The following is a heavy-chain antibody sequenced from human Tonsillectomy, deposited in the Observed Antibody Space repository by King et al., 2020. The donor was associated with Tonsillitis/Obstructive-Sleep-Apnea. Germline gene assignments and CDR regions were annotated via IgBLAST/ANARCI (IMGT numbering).Heavy chain of an antibody. CDR3: ARDREGYYDFWSGYYQNDAFDI. V-gene: IGHV3-21*01. Sequence: VQLVESGGGLVKPGGSLRLSCAASGFTFSSYSMNWVRQAPGKGLEWVSSISSSSSYIYYADSVKGRFTISRDNAKNSLYLQMNSLRAEDTAVYYCARDREGYYDFWSGYYQNDAFDIWGQGTMVTVSS. J-gene: IGHJ3*02. D-gene: IGHD3-3*01. CDR1: GFTFSSYS. CDR2: ISSSSSYI.